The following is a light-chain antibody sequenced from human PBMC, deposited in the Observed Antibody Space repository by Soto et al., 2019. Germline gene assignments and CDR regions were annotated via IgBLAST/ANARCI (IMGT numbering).Light chain of an antibody. CDR1: QSIRIY. V-gene: IGKV1-39*01. J-gene: IGKJ1*01. CDR2: AAS. CDR3: QQSYSTPRT. Sequence: DIQMTQSPSSRSASVGDRVTITCRASQSIRIYLYWYQQKPGKAPELLIFAASSLQSGVPSRFSGSGSGTDFTLTISSLQPEDFATYYCQQSYSTPRTFGQGTKVDI.